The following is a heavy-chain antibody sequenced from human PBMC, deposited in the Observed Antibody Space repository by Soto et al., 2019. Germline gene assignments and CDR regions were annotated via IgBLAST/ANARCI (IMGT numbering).Heavy chain of an antibody. J-gene: IGHJ4*02. D-gene: IGHD6-19*01. CDR3: ARVRQWLITFDY. CDR2: IIPIFGTA. Sequence: SVKVSCKASGGTFSSYAISWVRQAPGQGLEWMGGIIPIFGTANYAQKFQGRVAITADESTSTAYMELSSLRSEDTAVYYCARVRQWLITFDYWGQGTLVTVSS. CDR1: GGTFSSYA. V-gene: IGHV1-69*13.